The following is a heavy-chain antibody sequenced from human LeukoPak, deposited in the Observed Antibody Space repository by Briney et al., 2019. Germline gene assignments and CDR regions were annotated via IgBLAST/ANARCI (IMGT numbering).Heavy chain of an antibody. D-gene: IGHD2-15*01. J-gene: IGHJ4*02. CDR1: GFTFSRYA. V-gene: IGHV3-30-3*01. CDR2: TSFDGSSQ. CDR3: ARGSVGTPPPFDF. Sequence: GGSLRLSCAASGFTFSRYALHWVRQAPGKGLKWVALTSFDGSSQHYADFVKGRFTISKDNSKNTLYLQMNSLKTEDTAVYYCARGSVGTPPPFDFWGQGTLVTVSS.